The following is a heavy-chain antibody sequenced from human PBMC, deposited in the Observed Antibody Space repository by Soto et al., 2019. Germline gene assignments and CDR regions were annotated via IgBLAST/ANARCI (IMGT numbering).Heavy chain of an antibody. D-gene: IGHD3-10*01. V-gene: IGHV3-30*14. Sequence: QVQLVESGGGVVQPGRSLRLSCAASGFTFISYAMHWVRQAPGKGLEWVAVIAFDGSTEYYADSVKGRFTISRDKSKNTVYLQMSSLRSEDTAVYYWSRSRHGSGSYTHFYYGLDVWGQGTTVTVSS. CDR1: GFTFISYA. CDR2: IAFDGSTE. J-gene: IGHJ6*02. CDR3: SRSRHGSGSYTHFYYGLDV.